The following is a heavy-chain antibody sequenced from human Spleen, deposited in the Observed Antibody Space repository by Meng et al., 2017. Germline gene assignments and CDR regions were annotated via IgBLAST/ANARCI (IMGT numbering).Heavy chain of an antibody. CDR3: ARDRCSSTSCYDY. D-gene: IGHD2-2*01. CDR1: GFTFSSYA. Sequence: QVQLVESGGGVVQPGRSLRLSCAASGFTFSSYAMHWVRQAPGKGLEWVAVISYDGSNKYYADSVKGRFTISRDNSKNTLYLQMNSLRAEDTAVYYCARDRCSSTSCYDYWGQGTLVTVSS. V-gene: IGHV3-30-3*01. J-gene: IGHJ4*02. CDR2: ISYDGSNK.